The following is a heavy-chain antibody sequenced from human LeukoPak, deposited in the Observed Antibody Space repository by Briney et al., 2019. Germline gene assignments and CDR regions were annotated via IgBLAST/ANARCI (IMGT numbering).Heavy chain of an antibody. D-gene: IGHD1-26*01. CDR2: IYYSGST. V-gene: IGHV4-39*01. J-gene: IGHJ3*02. CDR1: GGSISSSSYY. Sequence: SETLSLTCTVSGGSISSSSYYWGWIRQPPGKGLEWIGSIYYSGSTHYNPSLKSRVTISVDTSKNQFSLKLSSVTAADTAVYYCARGSAPPRGFFDIWGQGTMVTVSS. CDR3: ARGSAPPRGFFDI.